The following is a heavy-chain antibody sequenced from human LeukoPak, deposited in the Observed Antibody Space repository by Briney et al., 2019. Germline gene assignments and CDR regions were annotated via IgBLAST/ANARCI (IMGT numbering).Heavy chain of an antibody. CDR1: GGSISSSY. Sequence: SETLSLTSIVSGGSISSSYWSWIRQPPGKGLEWIGFIYYSGSNNYNPSLKDRVTISVDTSKNQFSLKLSSVTAADTAVYYCARVRLGETPIDAFDIWSQATMVTVPS. V-gene: IGHV4-59*01. D-gene: IGHD3-16*01. J-gene: IGHJ3*02. CDR2: IYYSGSN. CDR3: ARVRLGETPIDAFDI.